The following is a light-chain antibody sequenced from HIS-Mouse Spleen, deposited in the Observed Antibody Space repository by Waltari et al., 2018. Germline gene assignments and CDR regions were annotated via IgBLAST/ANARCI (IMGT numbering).Light chain of an antibody. V-gene: IGLV2-8*01. J-gene: IGLJ1*01. CDR1: SSDVGGYNY. Sequence: QSALTQPPSASGSPGQSVTISCTGTSSDVGGYNYVSWYQQPPGKAPTLRSYEVSRRPSGVPDPFSGSKSGNTASLTVSGLQAEDEADYYCSSYAGSNNSLYVFGTGTKVTVL. CDR2: EVS. CDR3: SSYAGSNNSLYV.